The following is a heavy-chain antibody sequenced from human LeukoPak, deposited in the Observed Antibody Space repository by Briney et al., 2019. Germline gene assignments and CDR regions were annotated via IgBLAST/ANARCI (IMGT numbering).Heavy chain of an antibody. J-gene: IGHJ4*02. V-gene: IGHV4-34*01. CDR1: GGSFSGYY. D-gene: IGHD2-2*01. CDR2: INHSGST. Sequence: PSETLSLTCAVYGGSFSGYYWSWIRQPPGNGLEWIGEINHSGSTNYNPSLKSRVTISVDTSKNQFSLELSSVTAADTAVYYCARGCISTSCFDYWGQGTLVTVSS. CDR3: ARGCISTSCFDY.